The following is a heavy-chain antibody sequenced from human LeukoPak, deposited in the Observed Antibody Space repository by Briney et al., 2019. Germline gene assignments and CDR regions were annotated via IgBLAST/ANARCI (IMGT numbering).Heavy chain of an antibody. CDR2: ISSSSSTI. V-gene: IGHV3-48*01. D-gene: IGHD4-23*01. J-gene: IGHJ6*03. CDR3: ARAGKNFYYYSMDV. CDR1: GFTFSSYS. Sequence: GGSLRLSCAASGFTFSSYSMNWVRQAPGKGLEWVSYISSSSSTIYYADSVKGRFTISRDNAKNSLYLQMNSLRAEDTAVYYCARAGKNFYYYSMDVWGKGTTVTVSS.